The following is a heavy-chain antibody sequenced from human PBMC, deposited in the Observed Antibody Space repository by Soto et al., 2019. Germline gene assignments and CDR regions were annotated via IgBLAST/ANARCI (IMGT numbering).Heavy chain of an antibody. V-gene: IGHV1-8*01. Sequence: VASVKVSCKASGYTFTSYEINWVRQATGQGLEWMGWMNPNSGNTDYAQKFQGRVTMTRSTSITTAYMELSSLTSEDTAAYYCARKATGPYYYDSSGYYDYFDPWGQGTLVTVSS. J-gene: IGHJ5*02. D-gene: IGHD3-22*01. CDR2: MNPNSGNT. CDR1: GYTFTSYE. CDR3: ARKATGPYYYDSSGYYDYFDP.